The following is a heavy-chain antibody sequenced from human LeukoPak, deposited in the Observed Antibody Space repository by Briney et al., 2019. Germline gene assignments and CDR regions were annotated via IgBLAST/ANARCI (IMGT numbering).Heavy chain of an antibody. D-gene: IGHD1-26*01. V-gene: IGHV4-59*01. J-gene: IGHJ3*02. CDR2: ISYSGST. CDR3: ARETRLHSGSYSNDAFDI. Sequence: SETLSLSCTVSGGSISSYYWSWIRQPPGKGLEWIGYISYSGSTDYNPSLKSRVTISLDTSKNQFSLRLSSVTAADTAVYYCARETRLHSGSYSNDAFDIWGQGTMVTVSS. CDR1: GGSISSYY.